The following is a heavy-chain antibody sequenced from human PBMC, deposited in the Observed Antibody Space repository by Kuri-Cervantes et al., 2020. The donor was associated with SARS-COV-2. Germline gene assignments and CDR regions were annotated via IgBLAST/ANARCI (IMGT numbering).Heavy chain of an antibody. J-gene: IGHJ4*02. Sequence: GGSLRLSCVASGFTFSAYTLNWVRQAPGKGLEWVSSITRSSVYISYADSQKGRFTISRDNAKNSLYLQMSSLRAEDTAVYYCARDLRLGKSLDYWGQGTLVTVSS. CDR2: ITRSSVYI. V-gene: IGHV3-21*01. CDR3: ARDLRLGKSLDY. D-gene: IGHD7-27*01. CDR1: GFTFSAYT.